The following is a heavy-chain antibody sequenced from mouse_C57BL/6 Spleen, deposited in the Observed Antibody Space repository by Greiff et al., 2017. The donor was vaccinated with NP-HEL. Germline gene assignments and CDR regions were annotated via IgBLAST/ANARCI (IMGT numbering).Heavy chain of an antibody. Sequence: QVQLQQPGAELVKPGASVKLSCKASGYTFTSYWMQWVKQRPGQGLEWIGEIDPSDSYTNYNQKFKGKATLTVDTSSSTAYMQLSSLTSEDSAVYYCARGGDYFDYWGQGTTHTVSS. CDR1: GYTFTSYW. CDR2: IDPSDSYT. D-gene: IGHD1-1*02. V-gene: IGHV1-50*01. J-gene: IGHJ2*01. CDR3: ARGGDYFDY.